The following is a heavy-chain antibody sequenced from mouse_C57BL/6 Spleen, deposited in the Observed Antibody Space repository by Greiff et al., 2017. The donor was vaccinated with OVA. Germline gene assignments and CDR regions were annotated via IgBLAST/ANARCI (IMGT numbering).Heavy chain of an antibody. CDR3: ARHYYGSIYAMDY. CDR1: GFNIKDYY. J-gene: IGHJ4*01. V-gene: IGHV14-2*01. CDR2: IDPEDGEN. D-gene: IGHD1-1*01. Sequence: VQLKESGAELVKPGASVKLSCTASGFNIKDYYMHWVKQRPEQGLEWIGRIDPEDGENKYAPKFQGKATITADTSSNTAYLQLSSLSSEDTAVYYCARHYYGSIYAMDYWGQGTSVTVSS.